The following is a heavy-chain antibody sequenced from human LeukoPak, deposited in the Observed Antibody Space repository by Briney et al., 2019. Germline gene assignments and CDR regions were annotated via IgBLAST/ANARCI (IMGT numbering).Heavy chain of an antibody. Sequence: SVKVSCKASGGTFSSYAISWVRQAPRQGLEWMGRIIPIFGTANYAQKFQGRVTITADKSTSTAYMELSSLRSEDTAVYYCALLGGLNYMDVWGKGTTVTVSS. J-gene: IGHJ6*03. CDR2: IIPIFGTA. V-gene: IGHV1-69*06. CDR1: GGTFSSYA. CDR3: ALLGGLNYMDV. D-gene: IGHD3-16*01.